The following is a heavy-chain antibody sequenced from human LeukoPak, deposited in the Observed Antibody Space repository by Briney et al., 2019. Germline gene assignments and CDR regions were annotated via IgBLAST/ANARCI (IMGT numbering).Heavy chain of an antibody. CDR1: GGSISSHY. Sequence: SETLSLTCTVSGGSISSHYWSWIRQPPGKGLEWIGYIYYSGSTNYNPSLKSRVTISVDTSKNQFSLKLSSVTAADTAVYYCARSSSSSGDKLIDYWGQGTLVTVSS. J-gene: IGHJ4*02. CDR3: ARSSSSSGDKLIDY. D-gene: IGHD6-6*01. V-gene: IGHV4-59*11. CDR2: IYYSGST.